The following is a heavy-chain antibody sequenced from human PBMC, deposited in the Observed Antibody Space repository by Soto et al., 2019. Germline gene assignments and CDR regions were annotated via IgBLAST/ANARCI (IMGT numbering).Heavy chain of an antibody. V-gene: IGHV4-59*01. CDR1: GGSISSYY. CDR2: IYYSGST. CDR3: AKGGHYDFWSGYSTSDNWFDP. Sequence: SETLSLTCTVSGGSISSYYWSWIRQPPGKGLERIGYIYYSGSTNYNPSLKSRVTISVDTSKNQFSLKLSSVTAADTAVYYCAKGGHYDFWSGYSTSDNWFDPWGQGTLVTVSS. J-gene: IGHJ5*02. D-gene: IGHD3-3*01.